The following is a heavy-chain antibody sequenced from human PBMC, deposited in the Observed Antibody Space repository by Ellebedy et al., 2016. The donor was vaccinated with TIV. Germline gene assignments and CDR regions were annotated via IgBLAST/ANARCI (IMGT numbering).Heavy chain of an antibody. D-gene: IGHD2-2*01. Sequence: GESLKISCAASGFTFSSYSMNWVRQAPGRGLEWLSYISDSDTIYYADSVRGRFPISRDKAKKSVYLQMNSLTVEDTAIYYCARDAMLWIFDSWGQGTLVTVSS. CDR2: ISDSDTI. V-gene: IGHV3-48*01. CDR3: ARDAMLWIFDS. CDR1: GFTFSSYS. J-gene: IGHJ4*02.